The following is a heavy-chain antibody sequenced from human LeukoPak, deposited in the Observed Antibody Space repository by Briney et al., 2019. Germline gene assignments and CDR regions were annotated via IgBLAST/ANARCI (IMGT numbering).Heavy chain of an antibody. Sequence: SETLSLTCTVSGGSVSSGSYYWSWIRQPPGKGLEWIGYIYYSGSTNYNPSLKSRVTISVDTSKNQFSLKLSSVTAADTAVYYCASVDTAMAIGYWGQGTLVTVSS. CDR2: IYYSGST. D-gene: IGHD5-18*01. CDR1: GGSVSSGSYY. CDR3: ASVDTAMAIGY. V-gene: IGHV4-61*01. J-gene: IGHJ4*02.